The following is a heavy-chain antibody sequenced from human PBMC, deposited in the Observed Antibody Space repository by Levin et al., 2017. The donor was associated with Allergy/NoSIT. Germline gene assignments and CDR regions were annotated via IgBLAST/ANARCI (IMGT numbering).Heavy chain of an antibody. CDR2: IIPIFGTA. Sequence: GASVKVSCKASGGTFSSYAISWVRQAPGQGLEWMGGIIPIFGTANYAQKFQGRVTITADKSTSTAYMELSSLRSEDTAVYYCARVGAYSGSYLVDWFDPWGQGTLVTVSS. V-gene: IGHV1-69*06. J-gene: IGHJ5*02. D-gene: IGHD3-10*01. CDR3: ARVGAYSGSYLVDWFDP. CDR1: GGTFSSYA.